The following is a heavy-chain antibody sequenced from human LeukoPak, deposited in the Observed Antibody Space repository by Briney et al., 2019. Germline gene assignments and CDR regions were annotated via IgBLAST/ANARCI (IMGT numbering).Heavy chain of an antibody. Sequence: GGSLRLSCAASGFTFSSYSMNWVRQAPGKGLEWVSSISSSSSYIYYADSVKGRSTISRDNAKNSLYLQMNSLRAEDTAVYYCVRGTYHAYYMDVWGKGTTVTVSS. CDR2: ISSSSSYI. V-gene: IGHV3-21*01. J-gene: IGHJ6*03. CDR3: VRGTYHAYYMDV. CDR1: GFTFSSYS. D-gene: IGHD3-16*01.